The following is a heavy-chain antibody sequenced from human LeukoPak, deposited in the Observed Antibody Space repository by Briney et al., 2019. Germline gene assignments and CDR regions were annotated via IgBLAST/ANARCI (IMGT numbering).Heavy chain of an antibody. D-gene: IGHD6-19*01. CDR2: ISAYNGNT. J-gene: IGHJ5*02. Sequence: EASVKVSCKASGYSFNNFGFSWVRQAPGRGLEWLGWISAYNGNTYYIQRLQDRVTLTTDASTDTAYMELTNLTSDDTATYFCARDARIGVAGSLGSDLWGQGTLDTVSS. V-gene: IGHV1-18*01. CDR1: GYSFNNFG. CDR3: ARDARIGVAGSLGSDL.